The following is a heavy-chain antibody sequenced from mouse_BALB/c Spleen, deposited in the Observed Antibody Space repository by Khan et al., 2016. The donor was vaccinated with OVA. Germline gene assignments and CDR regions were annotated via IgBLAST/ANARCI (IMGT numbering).Heavy chain of an antibody. D-gene: IGHD1-3*01. CDR1: GFSLTSHG. V-gene: IGHV2-9*02. J-gene: IGHJ2*01. Sequence: QMQLEASGPGLVAPSQSLSITCTVSGFSLTSHGVHRGRQPPGKGPEWLGVIWAGGSTNYNSALISRLGISKDNSKSQVVLKMNRMQTDDTAMYYCARHEDIWGQGTTLTVSS. CDR2: IWAGGST. CDR3: ARHEDI.